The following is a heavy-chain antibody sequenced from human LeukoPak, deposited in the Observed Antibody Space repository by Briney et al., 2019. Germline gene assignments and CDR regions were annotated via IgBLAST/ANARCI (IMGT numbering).Heavy chain of an antibody. D-gene: IGHD6-19*01. CDR2: INQDGSDK. CDR1: GLTSTTYW. CDR3: AVGSGWLSDS. Sequence: PGGSLRLSCVVSGLTSTTYWMNWDRQAPGKGLEWVANINQDGSDKHYVGSVKGRFSVSGDYAKKSLYLQMNNLRDDDTAVYYCAVGSGWLSDSWSQGALVTVSS. J-gene: IGHJ4*02. V-gene: IGHV3-7*03.